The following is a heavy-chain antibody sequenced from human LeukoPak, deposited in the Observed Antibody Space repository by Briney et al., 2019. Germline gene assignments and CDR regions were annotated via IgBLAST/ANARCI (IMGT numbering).Heavy chain of an antibody. CDR2: ISAYNGNT. Sequence: PGASVKVSCKASGYTFTSYGISWVRQAPGQGLEWMGWISAYNGNTNYAQKLQGRVTVTTDTSTSTAYMELRSLRSDDTAVYYCARDRPGSIRWELLLPLDYWGQGTLVTVSS. V-gene: IGHV1-18*01. J-gene: IGHJ4*02. D-gene: IGHD1-26*01. CDR1: GYTFTSYG. CDR3: ARDRPGSIRWELLLPLDY.